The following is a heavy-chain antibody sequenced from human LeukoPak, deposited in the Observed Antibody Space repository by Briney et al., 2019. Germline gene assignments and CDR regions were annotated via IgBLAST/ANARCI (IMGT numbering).Heavy chain of an antibody. CDR2: VDGGGGGT. CDR1: GFTVSSNY. CDR3: AKHFCTGLDCSLFDS. Sequence: QPGGSLRLSCAASGFTVSSNYMSWVRQAPGRGLEWVSSVDGGGGGTYYADSVKGRFIISRDNSKNALSLQLNSLRPEDTALYYCAKHFCTGLDCSLFDSWGQGTLVTVSS. J-gene: IGHJ4*02. D-gene: IGHD3/OR15-3a*01. V-gene: IGHV3-23*01.